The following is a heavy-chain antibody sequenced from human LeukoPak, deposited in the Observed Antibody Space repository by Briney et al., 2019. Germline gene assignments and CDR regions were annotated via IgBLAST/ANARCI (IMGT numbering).Heavy chain of an antibody. J-gene: IGHJ3*02. D-gene: IGHD3-22*01. CDR3: ARESYYDIGLTPTHDAFDI. Sequence: ASVKVSCKAPGYTFTSYSMPWVRHAPGQRLEWMGIINSGGGSTSYAQRFQGRVTMTRDTSTSTAYMELSRLRSDDTAVYYCARESYYDIGLTPTHDAFDIWGQGTMVTVSS. V-gene: IGHV1-46*01. CDR2: INSGGGST. CDR1: GYTFTSYS.